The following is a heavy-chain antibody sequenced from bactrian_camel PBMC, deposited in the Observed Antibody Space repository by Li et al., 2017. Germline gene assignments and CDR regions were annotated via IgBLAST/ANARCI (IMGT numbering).Heavy chain of an antibody. CDR2: VNPGGVT. CDR1: LNPTSNYC. D-gene: IGHD6*01. CDR3: AAVAAWSVYY. V-gene: IGHV3S1*01. J-gene: IGHJ4*01. Sequence: HVQLVESGGGSVQAGGSLRLSCAASLNPTSNYCLGWFRQAPGKGLEWVSGVNPGGVTYYADSVKGRFTVSRDNAKNTLYLQMNSLKTEDTAVYYCAAVAAWSVYYWGQGTQVTVS.